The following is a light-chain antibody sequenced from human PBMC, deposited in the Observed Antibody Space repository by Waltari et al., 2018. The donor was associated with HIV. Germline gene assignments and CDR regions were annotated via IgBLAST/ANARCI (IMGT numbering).Light chain of an antibody. V-gene: IGLV1-44*01. Sequence: QSVLPQPPSASGTPGQRVTIPCSGRSSNIGRTTGTWYQQPPGTAPKLLIYSNNQRPSGVPDRFSGSKSGTSASLAISGLQSEDEADYYCAAWDDSLNGWVFGGGTKLTVL. CDR1: SSNIGRTT. J-gene: IGLJ3*02. CDR3: AAWDDSLNGWV. CDR2: SNN.